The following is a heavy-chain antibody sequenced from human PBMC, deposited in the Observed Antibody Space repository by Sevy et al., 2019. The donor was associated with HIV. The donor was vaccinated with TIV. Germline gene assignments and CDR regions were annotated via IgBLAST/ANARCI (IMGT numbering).Heavy chain of an antibody. CDR1: VFTFRNYG. V-gene: IGHV3-33*01. Sequence: GGSLRLSCVASVFTFRNYGMHWVRQAPGKGLEWVAVIWHDGKNKNYAESVKGRFTIFRDNSKNTLYLEMNSLRVEDTAVFYCARDQGKDAPMDVWGQGTTVTVS. J-gene: IGHJ6*02. D-gene: IGHD6-13*01. CDR2: IWHDGKNK. CDR3: ARDQGKDAPMDV.